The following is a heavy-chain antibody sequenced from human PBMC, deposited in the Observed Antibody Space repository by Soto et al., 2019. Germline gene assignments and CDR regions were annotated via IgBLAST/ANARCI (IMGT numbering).Heavy chain of an antibody. Sequence: TLSLTCTVSCGSISSGDYYWSWIRQPPGKVLEWVVYIYYSGSTYYNPSLKSRVTISVDTSKNQFSLKLSSVTAADTAVYYCARGGIVVVTAIPSDAFDIWGQGTMVTVS. CDR2: IYYSGST. CDR1: CGSISSGDYY. CDR3: ARGGIVVVTAIPSDAFDI. J-gene: IGHJ3*02. D-gene: IGHD2-21*02. V-gene: IGHV4-30-4*01.